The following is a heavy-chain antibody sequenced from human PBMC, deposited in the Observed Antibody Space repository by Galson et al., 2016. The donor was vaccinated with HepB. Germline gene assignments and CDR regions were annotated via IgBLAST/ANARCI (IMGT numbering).Heavy chain of an antibody. D-gene: IGHD3-3*01. Sequence: SETLSLTCTVSGVSISDSRYYWGWIRQPPGKGLQWIGSIYYRGSTYYNPSLKSRVTISVVMSRNQFSLKLSPVTAADTAVYFCSGSFYDFRSGSSTQRPLDYWGQGTLVTVSS. V-gene: IGHV4-39*01. CDR3: SGSFYDFRSGSSTQRPLDY. CDR2: IYYRGST. J-gene: IGHJ4*02. CDR1: GVSISDSRYY.